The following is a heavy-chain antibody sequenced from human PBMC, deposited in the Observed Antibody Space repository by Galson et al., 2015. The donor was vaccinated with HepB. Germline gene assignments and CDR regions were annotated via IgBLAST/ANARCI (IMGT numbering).Heavy chain of an antibody. J-gene: IGHJ6*02. Sequence: SVKVSCKASGGTLSSYTISWVRQAPGQGLEWMGRIIPILGIANYAQKFQGRVTITADKSTSTAYMELSSLRSEDTAVYYCARMAAAGTYYYGMDVWGQGTTVTVSS. V-gene: IGHV1-69*02. CDR3: ARMAAAGTYYYGMDV. CDR1: GGTLSSYT. CDR2: IIPILGIA. D-gene: IGHD6-13*01.